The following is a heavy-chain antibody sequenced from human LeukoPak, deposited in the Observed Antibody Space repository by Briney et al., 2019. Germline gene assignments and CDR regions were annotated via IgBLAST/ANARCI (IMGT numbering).Heavy chain of an antibody. CDR3: ANNPGGNYYDSSGYYYGPRPYFDY. CDR2: ISGSGGST. J-gene: IGHJ4*02. V-gene: IGHV3-23*01. D-gene: IGHD3-22*01. CDR1: GFTVRSNY. Sequence: GGSLRLSCAASGFTVRSNYMSWVRQAPGKGLEWVSAISGSGGSTYYADSVKGRFTISRDNSKNTLYLQMNSLRAEDTAVYYCANNPGGNYYDSSGYYYGPRPYFDYWGQGTLVTVSS.